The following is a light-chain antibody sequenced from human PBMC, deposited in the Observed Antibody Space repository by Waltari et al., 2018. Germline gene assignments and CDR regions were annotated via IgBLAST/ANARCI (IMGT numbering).Light chain of an antibody. CDR3: QQYDSSPPYT. V-gene: IGKV3-20*01. CDR1: QSVSSRY. J-gene: IGKJ2*01. CDR2: GAS. Sequence: EIVLTQSPGTLSLSPGERATLPCRASQSVSSRYLAWYQQKPGQAPRLLIYGASSRATGIPDRFSSSGSGTDFTLTISRLEPEDYAVYYCQQYDSSPPYTFGQGTKLEIK.